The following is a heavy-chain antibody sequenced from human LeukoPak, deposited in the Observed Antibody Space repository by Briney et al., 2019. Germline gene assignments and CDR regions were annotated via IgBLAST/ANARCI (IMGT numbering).Heavy chain of an antibody. V-gene: IGHV3-30*04. CDR3: ARDRRPGTYYYGSGSLYPFDY. CDR2: ISYDGSNK. CDR1: GFTFSSYA. J-gene: IGHJ4*02. Sequence: GGSLRLSCAASGFTFSSYAMHWVRQAPGKGLEWVAVISYDGSNKYYADSVKGRFTISRDNSKNTPYLQMNSLRAEDTAVYYCARDRRPGTYYYGSGSLYPFDYWGQGTLVTVSS. D-gene: IGHD3-10*01.